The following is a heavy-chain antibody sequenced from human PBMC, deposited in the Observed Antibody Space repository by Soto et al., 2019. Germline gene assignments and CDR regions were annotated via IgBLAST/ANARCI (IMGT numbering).Heavy chain of an antibody. V-gene: IGHV4-59*12. CDR1: GGSISSYY. Sequence: SETLSLTCAVSGGSISSYYWNWVRQPPGKGLEWIGYIYYSGSTNCNPSLKSRVTISVDTSKNQFSLKLSSVTAADTAVYYCASSHAGAHITAAVHWGQGTLVTVSS. CDR2: IYYSGST. CDR3: ASSHAGAHITAAVH. J-gene: IGHJ4*02. D-gene: IGHD6-13*01.